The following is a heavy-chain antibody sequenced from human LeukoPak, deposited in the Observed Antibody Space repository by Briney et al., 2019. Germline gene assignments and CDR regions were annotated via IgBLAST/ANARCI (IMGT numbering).Heavy chain of an antibody. D-gene: IGHD3-22*01. CDR3: ARQTGGYYDSSGYYYGRVNWFDP. V-gene: IGHV4-4*07. J-gene: IGHJ5*02. CDR1: GGSISNYY. CDR2: IYSSGST. Sequence: SETLSLTCTVSGGSISNYYWSWIRQPAGKGLEWIGRIYSSGSTNYNPSLKSRVTMSVDTSKNQFSLKLSSVTAADTAVYYCARQTGGYYDSSGYYYGRVNWFDPWGQGTLVTVSS.